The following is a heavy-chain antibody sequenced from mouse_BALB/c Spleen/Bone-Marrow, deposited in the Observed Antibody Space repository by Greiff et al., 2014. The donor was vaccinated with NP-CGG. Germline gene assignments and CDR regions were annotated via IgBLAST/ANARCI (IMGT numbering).Heavy chain of an antibody. V-gene: IGHV5-9-3*01. CDR3: TRQRGDYAMDY. CDR1: GFTFSSYG. CDR2: ISNGGNHT. D-gene: IGHD1-1*02. J-gene: IGHJ4*01. Sequence: DVMLVESGGGLVKPGGSLKLSCAASGFTFSSYGVSWVRQTPEKRLEWVATISNGGNHTYYPDSVKGRFTISRDNAKNTLYLQMSSLRSEDTAMYYCTRQRGDYAMDYWGQGTSVTVSS.